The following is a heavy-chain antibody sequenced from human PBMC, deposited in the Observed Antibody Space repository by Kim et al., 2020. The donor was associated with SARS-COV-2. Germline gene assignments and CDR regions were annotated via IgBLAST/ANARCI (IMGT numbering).Heavy chain of an antibody. D-gene: IGHD3-10*01. CDR3: ARAGYYGSGSYNDY. J-gene: IGHJ4*02. CDR2: IYTSGST. Sequence: SETLSLTCTVSGGSISSYYWSWIRQPAGKGLEWIGCIYTSGSTNYNPSLKSRVTMSVDTSKNQFSLKLSSVTAADTAVYYCARAGYYGSGSYNDYWGQGTLVTVSS. V-gene: IGHV4-4*07. CDR1: GGSISSYY.